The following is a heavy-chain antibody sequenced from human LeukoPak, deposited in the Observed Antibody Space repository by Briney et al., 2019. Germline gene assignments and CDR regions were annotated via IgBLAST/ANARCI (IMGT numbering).Heavy chain of an antibody. CDR3: ARDRENIVRGVIPFDY. V-gene: IGHV3-30-3*01. Sequence: GGSLRLSCAASGFTFSRFAMHWVRQAPGKGLEWVAVISDEGSNKYYADSVKGRFTISRDNSNNTLYLQMNSLRAEDTAVYYCARDRENIVRGVIPFDYWGQGTLVTVSS. CDR1: GFTFSRFA. CDR2: ISDEGSNK. J-gene: IGHJ4*02. D-gene: IGHD3-10*01.